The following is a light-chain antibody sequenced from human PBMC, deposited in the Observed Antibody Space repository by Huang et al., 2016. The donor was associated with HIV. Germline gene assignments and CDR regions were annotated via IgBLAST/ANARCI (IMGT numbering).Light chain of an antibody. CDR1: QSVDSN. CDR3: QQYYNWPPRYT. V-gene: IGKV3-15*01. CDR2: AAS. Sequence: EIVMTQSPATLSVSPGEIATLSCRASQSVDSNLAWYQLKPDDAPRLVIYAASTRATGIPPRFSGSGSGIEFTLTITILQSEDFAVYCCQQYYNWPPRYTFGQGTKLEIK. J-gene: IGKJ2*01.